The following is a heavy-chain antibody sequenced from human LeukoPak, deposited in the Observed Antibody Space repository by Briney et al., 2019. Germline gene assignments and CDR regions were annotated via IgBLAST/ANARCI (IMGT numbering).Heavy chain of an antibody. D-gene: IGHD3-22*01. CDR3: ATPDSSGYYYLY. Sequence: SETLSLTCAVYGGSFSGYYWSWIRQPPGKGLEWIGEINHSGSTNYNPSLKSRVTISVDTSKNQFSLRLSSVTAADTAVYYCATPDSSGYYYLYWGQGTLVTVSS. CDR1: GGSFSGYY. CDR2: INHSGST. J-gene: IGHJ4*02. V-gene: IGHV4-34*01.